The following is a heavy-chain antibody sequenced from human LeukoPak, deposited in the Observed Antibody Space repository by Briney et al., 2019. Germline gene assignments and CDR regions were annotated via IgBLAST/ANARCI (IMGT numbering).Heavy chain of an antibody. CDR1: GFTFSTYW. Sequence: GGSLRLSCAASGFTFSTYWMKWIRQALGKGLEWVANINKDGSGKYYVDSVKGRFTISRDNAKNSLYLEMNSLRVEDTAVYYCARDGITGRPVAGLDYWGQGTLVTVSS. CDR2: INKDGSGK. D-gene: IGHD6-19*01. CDR3: ARDGITGRPVAGLDY. J-gene: IGHJ4*02. V-gene: IGHV3-7*01.